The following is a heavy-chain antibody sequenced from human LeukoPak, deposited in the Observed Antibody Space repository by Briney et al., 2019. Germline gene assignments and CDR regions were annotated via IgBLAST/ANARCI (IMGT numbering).Heavy chain of an antibody. V-gene: IGHV3-33*01. Sequence: GGSLRLSCAASGFTFSSYGMHWVRQAPGKGLEWVAVIWYDGSNKYYADSVKGRFTISRDNSKNTLYLQMNSLRAEDTAVYYCARGLHYYYDSSGYQPFDYWGQGTLVTVSS. J-gene: IGHJ4*02. CDR3: ARGLHYYYDSSGYQPFDY. D-gene: IGHD3-22*01. CDR1: GFTFSSYG. CDR2: IWYDGSNK.